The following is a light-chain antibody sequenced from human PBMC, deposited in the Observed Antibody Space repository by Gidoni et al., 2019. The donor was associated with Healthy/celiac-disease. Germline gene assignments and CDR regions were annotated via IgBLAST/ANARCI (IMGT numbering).Light chain of an antibody. Sequence: DIQMTQFPSSLSASVGDRVTITCRASQSISSYLNWYQQKPGKAPKLLIYAASSLQSGVPSRFSGSGSGTDFTLTISSLQPEDIATYYCQQSYSTPPTFGGGTKVEIK. J-gene: IGKJ4*01. CDR1: QSISSY. CDR3: QQSYSTPPT. CDR2: AAS. V-gene: IGKV1-39*01.